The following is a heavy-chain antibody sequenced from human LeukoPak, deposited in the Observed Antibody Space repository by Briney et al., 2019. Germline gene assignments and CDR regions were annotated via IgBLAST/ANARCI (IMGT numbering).Heavy chain of an antibody. Sequence: SGGSLRLSCAASGFTFSSYAMHWVRQAPGKGLEWVAVISYDGSNKYYADSVKGRFTISRDNSKNTLYLQMNSLRAEDTAVYYCARDLSSGWHISIFDIWGQGTMVTVSS. V-gene: IGHV3-30-3*01. D-gene: IGHD6-19*01. CDR3: ARDLSSGWHISIFDI. CDR1: GFTFSSYA. J-gene: IGHJ3*02. CDR2: ISYDGSNK.